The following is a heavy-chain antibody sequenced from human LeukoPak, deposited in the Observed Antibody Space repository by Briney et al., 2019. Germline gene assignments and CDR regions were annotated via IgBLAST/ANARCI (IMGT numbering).Heavy chain of an antibody. CDR1: GYTFTSYG. CDR3: ARGYGSSWFDY. J-gene: IGHJ4*02. D-gene: IGHD6-13*01. CDR2: INPNSGGT. Sequence: ASVKVSCKASGYTFTSYGISWVRQAPGQGLEWMGWINPNSGGTNYAQKFQGRVTMTRDTSISTAYMELSRLTSDDTAVYYCARGYGSSWFDYWGQGPLVTVSS. V-gene: IGHV1-2*02.